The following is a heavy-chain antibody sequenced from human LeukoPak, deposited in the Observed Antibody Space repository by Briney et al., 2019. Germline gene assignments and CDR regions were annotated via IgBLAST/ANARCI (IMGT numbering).Heavy chain of an antibody. CDR1: GFTFSSYA. V-gene: IGHV3-23*01. D-gene: IGHD3-9*01. CDR3: AKSSSSRNFDWLLYEGGYYFDY. J-gene: IGHJ4*02. Sequence: GGSLRLSCAASGFTFSSYAMSWVRQAPGKGLEWVSAISGSGGSTYYADSVKGRFTISRDNSKNTLYLQMSSLRAEDTAVYYCAKSSSSRNFDWLLYEGGYYFDYWGQGTLVTVSS. CDR2: ISGSGGST.